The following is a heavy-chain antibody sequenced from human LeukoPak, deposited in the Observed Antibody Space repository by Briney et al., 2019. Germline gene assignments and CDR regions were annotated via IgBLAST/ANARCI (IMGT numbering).Heavy chain of an antibody. CDR1: GGSISSYY. D-gene: IGHD3-22*01. J-gene: IGHJ4*02. CDR2: IYDTGNT. CDR3: ARATPWLLPGY. V-gene: IGHV4-59*01. Sequence: PSETLSLTCTVSGGSISSYYWSWVRQPPGKGLEWIGHIYDTGNTNYNPSLESRVTISVDTSKNQFSLRLTSVTAADTAVYFCARATPWLLPGYSGQGTLVTVSS.